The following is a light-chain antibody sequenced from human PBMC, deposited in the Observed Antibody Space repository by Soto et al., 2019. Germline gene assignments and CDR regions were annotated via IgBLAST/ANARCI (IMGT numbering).Light chain of an antibody. CDR2: DAS. Sequence: EIVLTQSPATLSLSPGERVTLSCRASQSVSSYLAWYQQKPGQAPRLLIHDASNRATGIPVRFSGSGSGTDFTLTISSLEPEDFAVYYCQQRTNWPPTVGQGTRLEI. J-gene: IGKJ5*01. CDR1: QSVSSY. CDR3: QQRTNWPPT. V-gene: IGKV3-11*01.